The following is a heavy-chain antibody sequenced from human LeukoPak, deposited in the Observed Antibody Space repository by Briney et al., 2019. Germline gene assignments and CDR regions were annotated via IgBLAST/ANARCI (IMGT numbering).Heavy chain of an antibody. V-gene: IGHV3-9*01. J-gene: IGHJ4*02. CDR3: AKRSGQYYFDY. D-gene: IGHD3-3*01. CDR1: GFTFDDYA. CDR2: ISWNGGSI. Sequence: GGSLRLSCAASGFTFDDYAMHWVRQAPGKGLEWVSGISWNGGSIGYADSVKGRFTISRDNAKNSLYLQMNSLRAEDTALYYCAKRSGQYYFDYWGQGTLVTVSS.